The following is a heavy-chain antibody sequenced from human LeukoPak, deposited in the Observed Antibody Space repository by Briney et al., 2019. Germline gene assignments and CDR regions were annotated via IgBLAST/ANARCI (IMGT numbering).Heavy chain of an antibody. Sequence: ASVKVSCKASGYTFTSYGISWVRQAPGQGLEWMGWISAYNGNTNYAQKLQGRVTMTRDTSISTAYMELSRLRSDDTAVYYCARVGVLTAYSSGWYASDYWGQGTLVTVSS. V-gene: IGHV1-18*01. CDR2: ISAYNGNT. CDR1: GYTFTSYG. D-gene: IGHD6-19*01. CDR3: ARVGVLTAYSSGWYASDY. J-gene: IGHJ4*02.